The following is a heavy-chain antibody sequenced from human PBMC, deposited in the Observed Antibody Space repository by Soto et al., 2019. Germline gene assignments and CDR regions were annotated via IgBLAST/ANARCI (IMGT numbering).Heavy chain of an antibody. J-gene: IGHJ2*01. CDR3: AKPFRIAVAGYEGWYFDL. CDR1: GFTFSSYG. V-gene: IGHV3-30*18. CDR2: ISYDGSNK. D-gene: IGHD6-19*01. Sequence: QVQLVESGGGVVQPGRSPRLSCAASGFTFSSYGMHWVRQAPGKGLEWVAVISYDGSNKYYADSVKGRFTISRDNSKNTLYLQMNSLGAEDTAVYYCAKPFRIAVAGYEGWYFDLWGRGTLVTVSS.